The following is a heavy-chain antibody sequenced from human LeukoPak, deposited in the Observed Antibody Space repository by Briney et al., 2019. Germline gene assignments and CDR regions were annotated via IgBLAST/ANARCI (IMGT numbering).Heavy chain of an antibody. CDR2: ISGSGGST. J-gene: IGHJ4*02. CDR1: GFTFSSYA. Sequence: GGSLRLSCAASGFTFSSYAMGWVRQAPGKGLEWVSAISGSGGSTYYAASVKGRFTISRDNSKNTRYLQLNSLRAEDTAVYYCWHYYDSSGYWDYYFDYWGQGTLVTVSS. D-gene: IGHD3-22*01. CDR3: WHYYDSSGYWDYYFDY. V-gene: IGHV3-23*01.